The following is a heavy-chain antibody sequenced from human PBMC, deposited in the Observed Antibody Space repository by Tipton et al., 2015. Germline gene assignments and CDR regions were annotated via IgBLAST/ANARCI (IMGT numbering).Heavy chain of an antibody. V-gene: IGHV4-61*01. D-gene: IGHD4-23*01. Sequence: GLVKPSETLSLTCTVSGGSVSSGYHYWSWIRQPPGKELEWIGYIQYSGSTNYNPSLKSRVTISVDTSKTQFSLKMSSVTASDTAVYYCARARGRHGGLFDSWGQGILVTVSS. CDR2: IQYSGST. J-gene: IGHJ4*02. CDR3: ARARGRHGGLFDS. CDR1: GGSVSSGYHY.